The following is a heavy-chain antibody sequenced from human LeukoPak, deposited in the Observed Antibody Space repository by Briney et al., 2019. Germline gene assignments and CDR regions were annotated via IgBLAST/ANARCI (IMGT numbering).Heavy chain of an antibody. Sequence: SGPTLVKPTQTLTLTCTFSGFSLSTSGVGVGWIRQPPGKALEWLALIYWDDDKRYSPSLKSRLTITKDTSKNQVVLTMTNMDPVDTATYYCAHRLSYYDSSGYQTSFDYWGQGTLVTVSS. CDR1: GFSLSTSGVG. D-gene: IGHD3-22*01. CDR3: AHRLSYYDSSGYQTSFDY. J-gene: IGHJ4*02. V-gene: IGHV2-5*02. CDR2: IYWDDDK.